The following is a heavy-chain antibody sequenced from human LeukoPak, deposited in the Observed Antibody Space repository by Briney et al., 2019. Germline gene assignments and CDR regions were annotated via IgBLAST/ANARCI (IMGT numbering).Heavy chain of an antibody. V-gene: IGHV1-2*02. D-gene: IGHD3-22*01. CDR2: INPNSGGT. Sequence: ASVKVSCKASGYTFTGYYMHWVRQAPGQGLEWMGWINPNSGGTNYAQKFQGRVTMTRDTSISTAYMELSSLRSEDTAVYYCARVPPYYYDSSGIWGHFDYWGQGTLVTVSS. CDR3: ARVPPYYYDSSGIWGHFDY. J-gene: IGHJ4*02. CDR1: GYTFTGYY.